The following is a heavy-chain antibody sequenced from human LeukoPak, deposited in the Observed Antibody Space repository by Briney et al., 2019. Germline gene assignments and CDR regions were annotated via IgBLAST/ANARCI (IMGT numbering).Heavy chain of an antibody. J-gene: IGHJ4*02. CDR1: GGSISSSSYY. CDR2: SYYSGST. D-gene: IGHD3-10*01. V-gene: IGHV4-39*01. Sequence: SETLSLTCTVSGGSISSSSYYWGWIRQPPGKGLEWIGRSYYSGSTYYNPSLKSRVTIFVDTSKNQFSLKLSSVTAADTAVYYCARLPEFLPDFDNWGKGALFTVSS. CDR3: ARLPEFLPDFDN.